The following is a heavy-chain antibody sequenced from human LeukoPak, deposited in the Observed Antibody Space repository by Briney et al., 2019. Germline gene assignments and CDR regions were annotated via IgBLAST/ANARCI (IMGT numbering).Heavy chain of an antibody. V-gene: IGHV4-39*01. J-gene: IGHJ5*02. D-gene: IGHD2-2*01. CDR3: ARQLGYCSSTSCFRGFDP. CDR2: IYYSGST. CDR1: GGSISSSSYY. Sequence: SETLSLTCTVSGGSISSSSYYWGWIRQPPGKGLEWIGSIYYSGSTYYNPSLKSRVTISVDTSKNQFSLKLSSVTAADTAVYYCARQLGYCSSTSCFRGFDPWGQGTLVTVSS.